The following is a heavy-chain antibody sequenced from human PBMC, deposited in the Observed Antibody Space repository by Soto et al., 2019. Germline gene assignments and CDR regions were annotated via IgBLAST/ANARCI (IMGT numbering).Heavy chain of an antibody. D-gene: IGHD3-22*01. V-gene: IGHV1-69*06. CDR2: IIPIFGTA. J-gene: IGHJ4*02. Sequence: ASVKVSCKASGGTFSSYAISWVRQAPGQGLEWMGGIIPIFGTANYAQKFQGRVTITADKSTSTAYMELSSLRSEDTAVYYCARVVYYDSSGYYSDWGQGTLVTVSS. CDR1: GGTFSSYA. CDR3: ARVVYYDSSGYYSD.